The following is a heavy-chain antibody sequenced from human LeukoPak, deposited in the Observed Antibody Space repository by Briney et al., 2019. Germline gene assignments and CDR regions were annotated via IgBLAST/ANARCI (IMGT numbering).Heavy chain of an antibody. D-gene: IGHD3-22*01. CDR1: GYTFTGYY. J-gene: IGHJ5*02. CDR2: INPNSGGT. V-gene: IGHV1-2*02. CDR3: ARGRWSSGPNWFDP. Sequence: ASVKVSCKASGYTFTGYYMHWVRQPPGQGLEWMGWINPNSGGTNYAQKFEGRVTMTRDTSISTAYMELSRLRSDDTAVYYCARGRWSSGPNWFDPWGQGTLVTVSS.